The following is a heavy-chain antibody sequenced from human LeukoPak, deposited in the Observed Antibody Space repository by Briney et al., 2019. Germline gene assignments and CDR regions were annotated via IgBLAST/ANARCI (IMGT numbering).Heavy chain of an antibody. CDR2: ISWNSGYI. D-gene: IGHD3-10*01. Sequence: PGGSLRLSCAASGFTFDDYAMHWVRQAPGKGLEWVSGISWNSGYIGYEDSVKGRFTISGDNAKNSLYPQMNSLRAEDTALYYCAKGSYGSGSYVDYWGQGTLITVSS. V-gene: IGHV3-9*01. J-gene: IGHJ4*02. CDR3: AKGSYGSGSYVDY. CDR1: GFTFDDYA.